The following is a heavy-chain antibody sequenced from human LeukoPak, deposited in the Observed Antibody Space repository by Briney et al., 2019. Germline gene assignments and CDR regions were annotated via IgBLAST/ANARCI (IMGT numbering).Heavy chain of an antibody. CDR2: INYIGST. V-gene: IGHV4-59*01. D-gene: IGHD6-13*01. CDR1: GDSITTCH. CDR3: ARGVTAAGSS. Sequence: PSETLSLTCTVSGDSITTCHWSWIRQSPGKGLEWIGYINYIGSTNYNPSLKNRVTISADISKSQFSLRLRSVTAADTAVYFCARGVTAAGSSWGQGTLVTVSS. J-gene: IGHJ5*02.